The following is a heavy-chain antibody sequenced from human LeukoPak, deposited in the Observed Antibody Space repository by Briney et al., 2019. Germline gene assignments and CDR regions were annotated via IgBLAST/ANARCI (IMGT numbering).Heavy chain of an antibody. CDR1: GYTFTSYY. V-gene: IGHV1-46*01. Sequence: ASVKVSCKASGYTFTSYYMHWVRQAPGQGLEWMGIINPSGGSTTYAQKFQGRVTMTRDTSTRTAYVELSSLTSEDTAAYYCARGRTTWGQGTLVTVSS. D-gene: IGHD2/OR15-2a*01. CDR3: ARGRTT. CDR2: INPSGGST. J-gene: IGHJ4*02.